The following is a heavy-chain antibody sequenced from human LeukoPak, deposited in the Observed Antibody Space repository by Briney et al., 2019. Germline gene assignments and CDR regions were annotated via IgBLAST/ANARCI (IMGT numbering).Heavy chain of an antibody. CDR2: INHSGST. D-gene: IGHD3-10*01. CDR1: GGSFSGYH. CDR3: ARNYVLLWSRFDP. J-gene: IGHJ5*02. Sequence: TSETLSLTCAVYGGSFSGYHWSWIRQSPGEGLEWLGGINHSGSTNYNPSRKSRVTISVDTSKNQFSLKLSSVTAADTAVYYCARNYVLLWSRFDPWGQGTLVTVSS. V-gene: IGHV4-34*01.